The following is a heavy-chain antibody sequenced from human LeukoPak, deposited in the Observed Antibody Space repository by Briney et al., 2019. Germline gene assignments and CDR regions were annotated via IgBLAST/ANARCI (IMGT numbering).Heavy chain of an antibody. CDR3: ARGNILTGYCFDF. V-gene: IGHV4-39*07. CDR1: GGSISTSSYF. D-gene: IGHD3-9*01. J-gene: IGHJ4*02. CDR2: IYYSGST. Sequence: SETLSLTCTVSGGSISTSSYFWAWIRLPPGKGLDWIGSIYYSGSTNYNPSLKSRATISTDTSKNQFSLRLSSVTAADTAVYYCARGNILTGYCFDFWGQGALVTVSS.